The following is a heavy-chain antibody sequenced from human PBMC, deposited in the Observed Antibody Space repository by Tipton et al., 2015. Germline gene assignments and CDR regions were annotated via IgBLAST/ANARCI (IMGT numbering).Heavy chain of an antibody. D-gene: IGHD3-3*01. CDR3: ATTRITLFENWFDS. J-gene: IGHJ5*01. V-gene: IGHV4-61*01. CDR1: GDSVSSGSYY. Sequence: TLSLTCTVSGDSVSSGSYYWSWIRQPPGKGLEWIGYISYTETSHYNPSLKSRVTISVDTSKNQFSLKLSSVTAADTAMYYCATTRITLFENWFDSWGQGILVTVSS. CDR2: ISYTETS.